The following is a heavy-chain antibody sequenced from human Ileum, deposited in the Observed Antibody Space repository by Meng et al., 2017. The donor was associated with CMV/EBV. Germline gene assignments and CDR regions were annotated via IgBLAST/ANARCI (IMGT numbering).Heavy chain of an antibody. CDR3: ARNQTLRFYVTYGIDV. CDR1: GFTVSSNY. J-gene: IGHJ6*02. Sequence: GGSLRLSCAASGFTVSSNYMSWVRQAPGKGLEWVSVIYSGGSTYYADSVKGRFTISRDNSKNTLYLQMNSLRAEDTAVYYCARNQTLRFYVTYGIDVWGQGTTVTVSS. V-gene: IGHV3-66*02. D-gene: IGHD3-16*01. CDR2: IYSGGST.